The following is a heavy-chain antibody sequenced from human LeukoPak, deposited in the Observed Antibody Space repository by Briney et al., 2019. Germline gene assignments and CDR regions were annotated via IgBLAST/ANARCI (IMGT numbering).Heavy chain of an antibody. J-gene: IGHJ2*01. CDR1: GGSFSGYY. Sequence: TSSETLSLTCAVYGGSFSGYYWSWIRQPPGKGLEWIGEINHSGSTNYNPSLKSRVTISVDTSKNQFSLKLSSVTAADTAVYYCARVRGESRRINRRYWYFDLWGRGTLVTVSS. D-gene: IGHD1-14*01. CDR3: ARVRGESRRINRRYWYFDL. V-gene: IGHV4-34*01. CDR2: INHSGST.